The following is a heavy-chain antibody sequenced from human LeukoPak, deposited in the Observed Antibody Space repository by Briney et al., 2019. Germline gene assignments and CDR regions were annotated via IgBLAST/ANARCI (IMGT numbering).Heavy chain of an antibody. J-gene: IGHJ3*02. CDR2: ISSSSSYI. CDR3: ASELYPDAFDI. D-gene: IGHD2-8*01. CDR1: GFTFRSYS. V-gene: IGHV3-21*01. Sequence: GGSLRLSCAASGFTFRSYSVNWVRQAPGKGLDWVSSISSSSSYIYYADSVKGRFTISRDNAKNSLYLQMNSLRAEDTAVYYCASELYPDAFDIWGQGTMVTVSS.